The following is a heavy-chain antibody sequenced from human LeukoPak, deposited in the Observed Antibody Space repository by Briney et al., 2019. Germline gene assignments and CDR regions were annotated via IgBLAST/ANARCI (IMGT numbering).Heavy chain of an antibody. CDR1: GGSISSYY. J-gene: IGHJ5*02. CDR3: AGSGATYWFDP. Sequence: SETLSLTCTVSGGSISSYYWSWIRQPPGKGLEWIGSIYYSGSTYYNPSLKSRVTISVDTSKNQFSLKLSSVTAADTAVYYCAGSGATYWFDPWGQGTLVTVSS. V-gene: IGHV4-59*05. CDR2: IYYSGST. D-gene: IGHD5-12*01.